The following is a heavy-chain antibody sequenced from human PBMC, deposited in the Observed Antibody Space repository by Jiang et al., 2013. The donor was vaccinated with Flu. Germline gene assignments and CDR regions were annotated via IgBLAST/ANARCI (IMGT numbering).Heavy chain of an antibody. CDR3: ARLIAAADSGPPSDY. J-gene: IGHJ4*02. Sequence: SLTCAVYGGSFSGYYWSWIRQPPGKGLEWIGEINHSGSTNYNPSLKSRVTISVDTSKNQFSLKLSSVTAADTAVYYCARLIAAADSGPPSDYWGQGTLVTVSS. CDR1: GGSFSGYY. V-gene: IGHV4-34*01. D-gene: IGHD6-13*01. CDR2: INHSGST.